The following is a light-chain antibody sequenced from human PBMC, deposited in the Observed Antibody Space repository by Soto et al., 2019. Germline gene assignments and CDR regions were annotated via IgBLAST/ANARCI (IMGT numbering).Light chain of an antibody. CDR1: QSVLYSSNNKNY. Sequence: IVMSQTLDSLAVSMGERATINCKSSQSVLYSSNNKNYLAWYQHKPGQPPKVLIYWASTRESGVPDRFSGSGSGTDFTLTISSLQAEDVAVYYCQQYYSTPRTFGQGTKVEIK. V-gene: IGKV4-1*01. CDR3: QQYYSTPRT. CDR2: WAS. J-gene: IGKJ1*01.